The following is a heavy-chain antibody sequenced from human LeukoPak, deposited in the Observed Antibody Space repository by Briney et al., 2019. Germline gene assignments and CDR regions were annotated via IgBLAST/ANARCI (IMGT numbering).Heavy chain of an antibody. CDR2: ISSSGSTI. CDR3: ARDIRCSGGSCYTSNWFDP. CDR1: GFTFSSYE. J-gene: IGHJ5*02. V-gene: IGHV3-48*03. Sequence: PGGSLRLSCAASGFTFSSYEMNWVRRAPGKGLEWVSYISSSGSTIYYADSVKGRFTISRDNAKNSLYLQMNSLRAEDTAVYYCARDIRCSGGSCYTSNWFDPWGQGTLVTVSS. D-gene: IGHD2-15*01.